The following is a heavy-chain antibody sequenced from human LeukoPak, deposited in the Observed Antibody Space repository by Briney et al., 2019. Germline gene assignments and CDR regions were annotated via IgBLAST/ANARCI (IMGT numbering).Heavy chain of an antibody. CDR3: ARPRQGDAFDI. V-gene: IGHV3-33*01. CDR2: IWYDGSNK. J-gene: IGHJ3*02. CDR1: GFTFSSYG. Sequence: PGGSLRLSCAASGFTFSSYGMHWVRQAPGKGLEWVAVIWYDGSNKYYADSVKGRFTISRDNSKNTLYLQMNSLRAEDTAVYYCARPRQGDAFDIWGQGTMVTVSS.